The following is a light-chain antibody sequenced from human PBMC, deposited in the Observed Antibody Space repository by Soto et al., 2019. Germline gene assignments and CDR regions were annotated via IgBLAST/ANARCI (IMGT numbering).Light chain of an antibody. V-gene: IGKV3-20*01. CDR1: QSVSSSY. Sequence: EIVLTQSPCTLSLSPGEGATLSCRASQSVSSSYLAWYQQKPGQAPRLLIYGASSRATGIPDRFSGSGSGTDFTLTISRLEPEDFAVYYCQQYGSSLWTFGQGTKVDIK. CDR2: GAS. J-gene: IGKJ1*01. CDR3: QQYGSSLWT.